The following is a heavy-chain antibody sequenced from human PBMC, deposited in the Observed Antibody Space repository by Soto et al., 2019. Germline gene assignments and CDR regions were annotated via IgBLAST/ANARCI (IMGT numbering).Heavy chain of an antibody. D-gene: IGHD3-3*01. V-gene: IGHV3-30*18. CDR2: ISYDGITK. J-gene: IGHJ6*02. Sequence: QAQLVESGGGVVQPGRSLRLSCEASGYSFSNYGMHWVRQAPGKGLEWVAAISYDGITKYYSDCLKGRFTISKDNCKNTLYQEMNRLRTEDTAVYYCAKDMTRFLAWPHYFLGLAVWGQGTTVTVSS. CDR1: GYSFSNYG. CDR3: AKDMTRFLAWPHYFLGLAV.